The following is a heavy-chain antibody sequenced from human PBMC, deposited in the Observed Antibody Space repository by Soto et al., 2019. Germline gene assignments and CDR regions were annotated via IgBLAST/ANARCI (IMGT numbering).Heavy chain of an antibody. D-gene: IGHD1-1*01. CDR2: TSYDGNNE. J-gene: IGHJ4*02. CDR3: AKDKGVFNWATSYFDY. V-gene: IGHV3-30*18. Sequence: GSLRLSCAASGFTFSNYAMHWVRQAPGKGLEWVALTSYDGNNEYYTDSVKGRFTISRANSKNTLFLQMNSPRPEDTAVYYCAKDKGVFNWATSYFDYWGQGALVTVSS. CDR1: GFTFSNYA.